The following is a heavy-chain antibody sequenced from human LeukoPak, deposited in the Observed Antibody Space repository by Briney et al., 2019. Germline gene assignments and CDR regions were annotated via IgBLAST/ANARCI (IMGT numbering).Heavy chain of an antibody. V-gene: IGHV3-9*01. CDR3: AKADYYDSSPVY. J-gene: IGHJ4*02. D-gene: IGHD3-22*01. CDR2: ISWNSGSI. CDR1: GFTFDDYA. Sequence: GRSLRLSCAASGFTFDDYAMHWVRQAPGKGLEWVSGISWNSGSIGYADSVKGRFTISRDNAKNSLYLQMNSLRAEDTALYYCAKADYYDSSPVYWGQGTLVTVSS.